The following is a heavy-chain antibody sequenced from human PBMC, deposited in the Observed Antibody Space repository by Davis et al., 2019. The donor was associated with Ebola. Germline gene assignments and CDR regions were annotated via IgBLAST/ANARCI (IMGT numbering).Heavy chain of an antibody. J-gene: IGHJ5*02. Sequence: SGPTLVKPTQTLTLTCTFSGFSLSTSGVGVGWIRQPPGKALEWLALIYWNDDKRYSPSLKSRLTITKDTSKNQVVLTMTNMDPVDTATYYCAHREGKRGYSGYDTNWFDPWGQGTLVTVSS. CDR2: IYWNDDK. V-gene: IGHV2-5*01. CDR3: AHREGKRGYSGYDTNWFDP. D-gene: IGHD5-12*01. CDR1: GFSLSTSGVG.